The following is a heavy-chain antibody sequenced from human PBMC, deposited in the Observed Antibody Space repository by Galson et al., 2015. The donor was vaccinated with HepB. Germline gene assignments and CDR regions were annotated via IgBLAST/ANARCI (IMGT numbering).Heavy chain of an antibody. J-gene: IGHJ6*03. CDR1: GFTFSSYW. CDR3: ARSAAAGIGAYSETYYMDV. D-gene: IGHD6-13*01. V-gene: IGHV3-7*03. Sequence: SLRLSCAASGFTFSSYWMSWVRQAPGKGLEWVANIKQDGSEKYYVDSVKGRFTISRDNAKNSLYLQMNSLRAEDTAVYYCARSAAAGIGAYSETYYMDVWGKGTTVTVSS. CDR2: IKQDGSEK.